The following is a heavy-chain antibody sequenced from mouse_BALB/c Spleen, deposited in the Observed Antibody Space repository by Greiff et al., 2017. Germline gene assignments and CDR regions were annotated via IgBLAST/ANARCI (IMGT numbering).Heavy chain of an antibody. D-gene: IGHD2-4*01. Sequence: VQRVESGAELAKPGASVKMSCKASGYTFTSYWMHWVKQRPGQGLEWIGYINPSTGYTEYNQKFKDKATLTADKSSSTAYMQLSSLTSEDSAVYYCASMISPSDYWGQGTTLTVSS. V-gene: IGHV1-7*01. CDR1: GYTFTSYW. J-gene: IGHJ2*01. CDR2: INPSTGYT. CDR3: ASMISPSDY.